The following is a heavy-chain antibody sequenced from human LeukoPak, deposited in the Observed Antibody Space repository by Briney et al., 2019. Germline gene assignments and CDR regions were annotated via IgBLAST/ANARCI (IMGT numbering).Heavy chain of an antibody. CDR3: AKSAGSCVDY. CDR1: GFTFSSYA. D-gene: IGHD2-15*01. J-gene: IGHJ4*02. V-gene: IGHV3-23*01. CDR2: ISGSGGST. Sequence: PGGSLRLSCAASGFTFSSYAMGWVRKAPGKGREWVSAISGSGGSTYYADSVKGRFTISRDNSKNTLYLQMNSLRAEDTAVYYCAKSAGSCVDYWGQGTLVTVSS.